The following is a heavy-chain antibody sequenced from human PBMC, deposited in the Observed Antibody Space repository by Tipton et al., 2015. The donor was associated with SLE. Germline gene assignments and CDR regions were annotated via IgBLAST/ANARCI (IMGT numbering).Heavy chain of an antibody. J-gene: IGHJ6*02. D-gene: IGHD6-19*01. CDR3: ARGGAVAAYYYYGMDV. CDR1: GGSISSYY. V-gene: IGHV4-59*07. Sequence: TLSLTCTVSGGSISSYYWSWIRQPPGKGLEWIGYIYYGGSTNYNPSLKSRVTISVDTSKNQFSLKLSSVTAADTAVYYCARGGAVAAYYYYGMDVWGQGTTVTVSS. CDR2: IYYGGST.